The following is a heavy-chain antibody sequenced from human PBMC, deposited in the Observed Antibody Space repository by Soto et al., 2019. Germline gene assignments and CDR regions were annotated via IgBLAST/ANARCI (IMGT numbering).Heavy chain of an antibody. CDR3: ARDNRGYYGSGSYSPYGMDV. Sequence: SETLFLTCTVSGGSISSGDYYWSWIRQPPGKGLEWIGYIYYSGSTYYNPSLKSRVTISVDTSKNQFSLKLSSVTAADTAVYYCARDNRGYYGSGSYSPYGMDVWGQGTTVTVSS. V-gene: IGHV4-30-4*01. CDR2: IYYSGST. CDR1: GGSISSGDYY. D-gene: IGHD3-10*01. J-gene: IGHJ6*02.